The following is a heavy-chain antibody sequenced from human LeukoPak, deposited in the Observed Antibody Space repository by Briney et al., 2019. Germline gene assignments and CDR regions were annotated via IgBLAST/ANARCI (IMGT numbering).Heavy chain of an antibody. Sequence: SETLSLTCTVSGGSISSYYWSWIRQPPGKGLEWIGYIYYSGSTNYNPSLKSRVTISVDTSKNQFSLKLSSVAAADTAVYYCARYSSGWYYFDYWGQGTLVTVSS. J-gene: IGHJ4*02. CDR3: ARYSSGWYYFDY. CDR1: GGSISSYY. D-gene: IGHD6-19*01. V-gene: IGHV4-59*08. CDR2: IYYSGST.